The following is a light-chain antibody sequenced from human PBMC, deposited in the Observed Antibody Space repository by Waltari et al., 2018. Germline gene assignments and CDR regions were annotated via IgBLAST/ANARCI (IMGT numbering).Light chain of an antibody. CDR1: QSVSSN. CDR3: QENNHWPPVWT. CDR2: AAS. Sequence: EIVLTQSPATLSVSPGERVTLPCRASQSVSSNLAWYQQKPGQAPRLIIYAASNRATGIPARFSGSGSGTEFTLTISSLQSEDFAVYYCQENNHWPPVWTFGQGTNVEIK. V-gene: IGKV3-15*01. J-gene: IGKJ1*01.